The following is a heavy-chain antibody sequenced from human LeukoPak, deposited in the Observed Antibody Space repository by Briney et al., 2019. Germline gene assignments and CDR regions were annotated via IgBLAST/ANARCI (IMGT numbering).Heavy chain of an antibody. CDR2: IRYDGSNK. J-gene: IGHJ6*03. Sequence: GGSLRLSCAASGFTFSSYGMHWVRQAPGKGLEWVAFIRYDGSNKYYADSVKGRFTISRDNSKNTLYLQMNSLRAEDTAVYYCAKGFPYGGEYYYYYRDVWGKGNTVTISS. CDR3: AKGFPYGGEYYYYYRDV. CDR1: GFTFSSYG. D-gene: IGHD2-21*01. V-gene: IGHV3-30*02.